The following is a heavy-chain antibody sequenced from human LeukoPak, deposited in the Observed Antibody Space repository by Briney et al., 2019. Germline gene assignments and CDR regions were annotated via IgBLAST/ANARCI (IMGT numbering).Heavy chain of an antibody. Sequence: GASVTVSCKPSGYTFTSYGISWVRQAPGQGLEWMGWISAYNGNTNYAQKLQGRVTMTTDTSTSTAYMELRSLRSDDTAVYYCARTRNSHYDFWSGYDYWGQGTLVTVSS. CDR2: ISAYNGNT. D-gene: IGHD3-3*01. CDR3: ARTRNSHYDFWSGYDY. J-gene: IGHJ4*02. V-gene: IGHV1-18*01. CDR1: GYTFTSYG.